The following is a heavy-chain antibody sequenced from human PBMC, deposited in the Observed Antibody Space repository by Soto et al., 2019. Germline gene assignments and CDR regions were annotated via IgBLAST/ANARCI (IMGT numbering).Heavy chain of an antibody. CDR3: ARPLWRDDYNWGYFDL. CDR2: TSYDGSNK. D-gene: IGHD4-4*01. CDR1: GFTFSSYA. J-gene: IGHJ2*01. V-gene: IGHV3-30-3*01. Sequence: PGGSLRLSCAASGFTFSSYAMHWVRQAPGKGLEWVAVTSYDGSNKYYADSVKGRFTISRDNSKNTLYLQMNSLRLEDTAVYYCARPLWRDDYNWGYFDLWGRGTLVTVSS.